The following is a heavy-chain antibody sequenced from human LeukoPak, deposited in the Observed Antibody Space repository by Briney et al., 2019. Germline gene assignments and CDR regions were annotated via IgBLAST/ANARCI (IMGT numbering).Heavy chain of an antibody. CDR1: GNYW. D-gene: IGHD6-19*01. V-gene: IGHV3-74*01. CDR2: INSDGSWT. J-gene: IGHJ4*02. CDR3: VRTVAGQEAF. Sequence: GGSLRLSCAASGNYWMHWVRQAPGKGLVWVSHINSDGSWTSYADSVKGRFTISRDNSKNTLYLQMNRLRADDTAVYYCVRTVAGQEAFWGQGTLVTVSS.